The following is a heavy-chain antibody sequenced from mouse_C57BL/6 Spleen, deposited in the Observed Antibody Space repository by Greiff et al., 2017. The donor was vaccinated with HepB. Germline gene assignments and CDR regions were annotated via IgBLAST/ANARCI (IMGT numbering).Heavy chain of an antibody. D-gene: IGHD1-1*01. J-gene: IGHJ3*01. CDR3: ASGRVLRKEAWFAY. Sequence: VQLQQSGPELVKPGASVKISCKASGYSFTDYNMNWVKQSNGKSLEWIGVINPNYGTTNYNQKFKGKATLTVDQSSSTAYMQLNSLTSEDSAVYYGASGRVLRKEAWFAYWGQGTLVTVSA. CDR2: INPNYGTT. CDR1: GYSFTDYN. V-gene: IGHV1-39*01.